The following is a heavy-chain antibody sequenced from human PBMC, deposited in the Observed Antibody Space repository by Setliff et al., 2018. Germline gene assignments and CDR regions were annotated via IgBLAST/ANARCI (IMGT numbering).Heavy chain of an antibody. V-gene: IGHV1-18*04. CDR1: GYMFQRYG. J-gene: IGHJ6*01. D-gene: IGHD3-22*01. Sequence: ASVKVSCKASGYMFQRYGITWMRQAPGQGFEWMGWISSYNDNTKSAQRFQDRVTMTTDTSTSTSYMELRSLRSDDTAVYYCARERAYDGLNYYGMDVWGQGTTVTVSS. CDR3: ARERAYDGLNYYGMDV. CDR2: ISSYNDNT.